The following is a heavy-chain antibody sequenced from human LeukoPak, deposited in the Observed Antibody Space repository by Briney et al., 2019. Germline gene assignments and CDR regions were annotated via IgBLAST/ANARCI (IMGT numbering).Heavy chain of an antibody. J-gene: IGHJ6*03. V-gene: IGHV4-39*01. CDR2: IYYSGRT. Sequence: PSETLSLTCTVSGGSISSSSYYWGWIRQPPGKGLEWIGSIYYSGRTYYNPSLKSRVTISVDTSKNQFSLKLSSVTAADTAVYYCARLRRGYSYGHKADYYYYYYMDIWGKGTTVTVSS. D-gene: IGHD5-18*01. CDR3: ARLRRGYSYGHKADYYYYYYMDI. CDR1: GGSISSSSYY.